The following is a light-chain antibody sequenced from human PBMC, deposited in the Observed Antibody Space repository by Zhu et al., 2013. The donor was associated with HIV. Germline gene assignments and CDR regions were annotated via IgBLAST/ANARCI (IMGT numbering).Light chain of an antibody. V-gene: IGKV3-15*01. Sequence: EIVMTQSPATLSVSPGERATLTCRSSQSVDSHLAWYQQKPGQAPRLVISGASTRATGTPARFSGSGSGTDFTLTIGSLQSEDFAVYYCQQYLDWPLTFGGGPRWRS. CDR2: GAS. CDR1: QSVDSH. J-gene: IGKJ4*01. CDR3: QQYLDWPLT.